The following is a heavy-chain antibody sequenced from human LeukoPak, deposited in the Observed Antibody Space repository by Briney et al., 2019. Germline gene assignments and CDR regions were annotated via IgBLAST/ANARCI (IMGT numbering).Heavy chain of an antibody. CDR1: GYTFTSYG. J-gene: IGHJ4*02. CDR3: ARDLSVYYYDSSGYEDY. CDR2: ISAYNGNT. V-gene: IGHV1-18*01. D-gene: IGHD3-22*01. Sequence: ASVKVSCKASGYTFTSYGISWVRQAPGQGLEWMGWISAYNGNTNYAQKLQGRVTMTTDTSTSTAYMELRSLRYDDTAVYYCARDLSVYYYDSSGYEDYWGQGTLVTVSS.